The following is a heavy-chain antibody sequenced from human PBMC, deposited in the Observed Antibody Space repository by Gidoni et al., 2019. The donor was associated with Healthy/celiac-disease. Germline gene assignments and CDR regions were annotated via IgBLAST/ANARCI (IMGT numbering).Heavy chain of an antibody. CDR1: GFTFSSYW. CDR2: INSDGSST. J-gene: IGHJ4*02. V-gene: IGHV3-74*01. CDR3: ARVVRYDFWSGYYEPYFDY. D-gene: IGHD3-3*01. Sequence: EVQLVESGGGLVQPGGSLRLSCAASGFTFSSYWMHWVRQAPGKGLVWVSRINSDGSSTSYADSVKGRFTISRDNAKNTLYLQMNSLRAEDTAVYYCARVVRYDFWSGYYEPYFDYWGQGTLVTVSS.